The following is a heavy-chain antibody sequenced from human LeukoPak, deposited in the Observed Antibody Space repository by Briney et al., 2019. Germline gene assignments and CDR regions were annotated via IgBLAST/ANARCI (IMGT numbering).Heavy chain of an antibody. CDR2: IYYSGST. D-gene: IGHD2-15*01. J-gene: IGHJ4*02. V-gene: IGHV4-39*02. Sequence: SETLSLTCTVSGGSISSSSYYWGWIRQPPGKGLEWIGSIYYSGSTYYNPSLKSRVTISVDTSKNQFSLKLSSVTAADTAVYYCARDNLRGVVAATPGDYWGQGTLVTVSS. CDR3: ARDNLRGVVAATPGDY. CDR1: GGSISSSSYY.